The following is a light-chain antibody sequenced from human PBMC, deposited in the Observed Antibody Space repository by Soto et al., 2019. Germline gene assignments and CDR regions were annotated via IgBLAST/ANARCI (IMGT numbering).Light chain of an antibody. CDR1: QSVTSTY. V-gene: IGKV3D-20*02. CDR2: GAS. CDR3: QQRSNRPPGIT. J-gene: IGKJ5*01. Sequence: EIVLTQSPGTLSLSPGERATLSCRASQSVTSTYLAWYQQKPGQPPRLLIYGASNRATGIPDRFSGSGSGTDFTLTISRLEPEDFAVYYCQQRSNRPPGITFGQGTRLEIK.